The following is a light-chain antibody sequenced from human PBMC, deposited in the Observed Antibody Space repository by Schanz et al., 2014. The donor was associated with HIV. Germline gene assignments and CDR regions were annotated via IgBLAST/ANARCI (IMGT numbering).Light chain of an antibody. V-gene: IGLV2-14*02. CDR2: EVS. CDR1: TSDIGTYDL. Sequence: QSVLTQPASVSGSPGQSITISCTGTTSDIGTYDLVSWYQQHPGRAPKLLIYEVSKRPSGVSSRFSGSKSGSTASLTISGLQADDEGDYYCCSYSRVGTPHYVFGTGTKLTVL. CDR3: CSYSRVGTPHYV. J-gene: IGLJ1*01.